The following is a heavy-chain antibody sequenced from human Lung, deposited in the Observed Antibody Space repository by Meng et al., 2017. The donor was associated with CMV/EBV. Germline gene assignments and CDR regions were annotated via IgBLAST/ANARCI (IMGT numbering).Heavy chain of an antibody. D-gene: IGHD6-19*01. V-gene: IGHV4-4*02. CDR1: GGSISSSNW. CDR3: ARVGQWLPIDY. CDR2: IYHSGST. Sequence: PLPGAGPGLVKPSGPLSLTCAVSGGSISSSNWWSWVRQPPGKGLEWIGEIYHSGSTNYNPSLKSRVTISVDKSKNQFSLNLSSVTAADTAVYYCARVGQWLPIDYWGQGTLVTVSS. J-gene: IGHJ4*02.